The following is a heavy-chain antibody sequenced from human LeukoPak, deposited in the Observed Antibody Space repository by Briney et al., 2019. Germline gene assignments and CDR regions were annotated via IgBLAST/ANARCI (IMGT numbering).Heavy chain of an antibody. CDR3: ARSTTFFNWFDP. V-gene: IGHV4-30-4*01. CDR1: GGSISSGDYY. D-gene: IGHD2/OR15-2a*01. CDR2: IYYSGST. J-gene: IGHJ5*02. Sequence: SQTLSLTCTVSGGSISSGDYYWSWIRQPPGKGLEWIGYIYYSGSTYYNPSLKSRVTISVDTSKNQFSLKLSSVTAADTAVYYCARSTTFFNWFDPWGQGTLVTVSS.